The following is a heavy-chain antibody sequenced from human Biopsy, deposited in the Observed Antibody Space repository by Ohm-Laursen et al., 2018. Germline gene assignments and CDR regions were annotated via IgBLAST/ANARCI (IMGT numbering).Heavy chain of an antibody. V-gene: IGHV1-18*01. CDR3: ARDRWPHVTLLGLVVFDF. CDR2: ISPYNGDT. Sequence: ASVKVSCKASGYTFTNYGISWVRQAPGQGLEWMGWISPYNGDTDYAQKLQGRVTMTTDTSASTAYMDLRSLRSDDTAVYYCARDRWPHVTLLGLVVFDFWGQGTLVTVSS. J-gene: IGHJ4*02. CDR1: GYTFTNYG. D-gene: IGHD3-3*01.